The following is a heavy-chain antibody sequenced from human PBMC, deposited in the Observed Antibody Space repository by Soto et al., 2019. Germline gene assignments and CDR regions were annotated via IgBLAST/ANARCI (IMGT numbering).Heavy chain of an antibody. Sequence: PSQTLSLTCSASGASISSYYWNGIRQRPGKGLEWIGYMQDSGSTSYNPSLKSRVTISVDTSRNQLSLKLTSVTAADTAVYYCAAPPRYWGQGILVTVS. V-gene: IGHV4-59*01. CDR1: GASISSYY. CDR3: AAPPRY. CDR2: MQDSGST. J-gene: IGHJ4*02. D-gene: IGHD6-6*01.